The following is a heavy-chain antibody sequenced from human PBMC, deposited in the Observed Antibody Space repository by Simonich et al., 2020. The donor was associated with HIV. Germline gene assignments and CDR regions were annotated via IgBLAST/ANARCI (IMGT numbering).Heavy chain of an antibody. Sequence: EVQLVESGGGLVQPGRSLRLSCAASGFTFDDYAMHWVRQASWKGRVWVAGIMWNSGSIGYADSVKGRFTISRDNAKNSLYLQMNSLRAEDMALYYCAKDRYSSSSGSFDYWGQGTLVTVSS. D-gene: IGHD6-6*01. CDR1: GFTFDDYA. CDR2: IMWNSGSI. V-gene: IGHV3-9*03. J-gene: IGHJ4*02. CDR3: AKDRYSSSSGSFDY.